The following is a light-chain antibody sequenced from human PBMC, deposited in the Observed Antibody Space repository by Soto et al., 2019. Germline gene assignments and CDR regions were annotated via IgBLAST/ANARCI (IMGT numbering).Light chain of an antibody. Sequence: QSALTQPASVSGSPGQSITISCTGTSSDVGGYNYVSWYQHHPGKAPKLMIYDVTNRPSGVSNRFSGSKSGNTASLTISGLQAEDEADYYCTSYTTSSPYLVFGGGTNLTVL. V-gene: IGLV2-14*03. CDR1: SSDVGGYNY. CDR3: TSYTTSSPYLV. J-gene: IGLJ3*02. CDR2: DVT.